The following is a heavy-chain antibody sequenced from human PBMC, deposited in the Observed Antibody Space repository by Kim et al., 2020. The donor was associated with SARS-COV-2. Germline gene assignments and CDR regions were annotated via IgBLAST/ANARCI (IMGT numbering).Heavy chain of an antibody. CDR2: IDPSDSYT. CDR3: ARLRWELPNYYYYYSMDV. J-gene: IGHJ6*02. CDR1: GYSFTSYW. V-gene: IGHV5-10-1*01. Sequence: GESLKISCKGSGYSFTSYWISWVRQMPGKGLEWMGRIDPSDSYTNYSPSFQGHVTISADKSISTAYLQWSSLKASDTAMYYCARLRWELPNYYYYYSMDVWGQGTTVTVSS. D-gene: IGHD1-26*01.